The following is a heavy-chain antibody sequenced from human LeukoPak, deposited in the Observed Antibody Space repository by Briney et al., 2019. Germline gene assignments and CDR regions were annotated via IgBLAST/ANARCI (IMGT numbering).Heavy chain of an antibody. CDR1: GFTCSSYA. D-gene: IGHD3/OR15-3a*01. J-gene: IGHJ4*02. CDR2: ISGSGGST. V-gene: IGHV3-23*01. CDR3: AKVRTVDSWYFDY. Sequence: PGGSLRLSCAASGFTCSSYAMSWVRQAPGKGLEWVSAISGSGGSTYYADSVKGRFTISRDNSKNTLYLQMNSLRAEDTAVYYCAKVRTVDSWYFDYWGQGTLVTVSS.